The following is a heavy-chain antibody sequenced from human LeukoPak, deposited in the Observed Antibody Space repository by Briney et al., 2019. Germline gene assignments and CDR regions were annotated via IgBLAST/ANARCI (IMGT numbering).Heavy chain of an antibody. D-gene: IGHD3-22*01. Sequence: PGRSLRLSCAASGFTFSSYGMHWVRQAPGKGLEWVAVISYDGSNKYYADSVKGRFTISRDNSKNTLYLQMNSLRAEDTAVYYCAKSAVVITNHDAFDIWGRGTMVTVSS. CDR3: AKSAVVITNHDAFDI. CDR1: GFTFSSYG. V-gene: IGHV3-30*18. J-gene: IGHJ3*02. CDR2: ISYDGSNK.